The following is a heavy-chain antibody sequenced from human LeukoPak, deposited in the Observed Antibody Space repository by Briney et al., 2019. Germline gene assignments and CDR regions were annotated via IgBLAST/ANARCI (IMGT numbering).Heavy chain of an antibody. V-gene: IGHV3-64D*09. J-gene: IGHJ1*01. CDR2: INSNGGST. D-gene: IGHD2-15*01. Sequence: GGSLRLSCSASGFTFSNYAMHWVRQAPGKGLEYVSAINSNGGSTYYADSVKGRFTTSRDNSKNTLYLQMSSLRAEDTAVYYCVKHFDIYCSGGTCYSPEYFQHWGQGTLVTVSS. CDR3: VKHFDIYCSGGTCYSPEYFQH. CDR1: GFTFSNYA.